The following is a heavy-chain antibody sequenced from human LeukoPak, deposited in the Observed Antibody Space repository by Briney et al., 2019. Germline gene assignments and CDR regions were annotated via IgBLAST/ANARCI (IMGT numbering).Heavy chain of an antibody. D-gene: IGHD6-19*01. J-gene: IGHJ3*01. CDR1: GFTFSSYG. CDR3: AKVPYSSGWYGVGAFDF. CDR2: ISYDGSNK. Sequence: PGGSLRLSCAASGFTFSSYGMHWVRQAPGKGLEWVAVISYDGSNKYYADSVKGRFTISRDNSKNTLYLQMNRLRAEDTAMYYCAKVPYSSGWYGVGAFDFWGQGTMVTVSS. V-gene: IGHV3-30*18.